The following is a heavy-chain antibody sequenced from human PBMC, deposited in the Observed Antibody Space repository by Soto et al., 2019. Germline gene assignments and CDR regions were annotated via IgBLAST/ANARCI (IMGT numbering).Heavy chain of an antibody. CDR1: GYTFTSHG. CDR3: ARDPTTSRFDY. Sequence: ASVKVSCKASGYTFTSHGVSWLRQAPGQGLEWLGWISTYSGIRNYARKFQDRVTMGSDTSTSTVYMELRSLTSNDTAMYYCARDPTTSRFDYWGQGTLVSV. J-gene: IGHJ4*02. CDR2: ISTYSGIR. D-gene: IGHD2-2*01. V-gene: IGHV1-18*01.